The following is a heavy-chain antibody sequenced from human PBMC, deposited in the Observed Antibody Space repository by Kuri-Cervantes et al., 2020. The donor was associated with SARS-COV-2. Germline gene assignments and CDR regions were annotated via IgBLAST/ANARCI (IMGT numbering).Heavy chain of an antibody. D-gene: IGHD3-10*01. J-gene: IGHJ4*02. CDR2: IKSKTDGGAT. Sequence: GESLKISCAASGFTFSSYAMSWVRQAPGKGLEWVGRIKSKTDGGATDYAAPVKGRFTFSRDDSKNTLFLQMNSLKTEDTAVYYCTTVSGLLWFGDLLYHFDYWGQGTLVTVSS. CDR1: GFTFSSYA. V-gene: IGHV3-15*01. CDR3: TTVSGLLWFGDLLYHFDY.